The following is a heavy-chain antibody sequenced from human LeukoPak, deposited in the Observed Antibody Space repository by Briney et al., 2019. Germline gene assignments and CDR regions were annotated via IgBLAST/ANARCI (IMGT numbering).Heavy chain of an antibody. CDR1: GYTFTSYG. D-gene: IGHD3-10*01. CDR2: ISVYNGNT. V-gene: IGHV1-18*01. J-gene: IGHJ4*02. Sequence: ASVKVSCKASGYTFTSYGISWVRQAPGQGLEWKGWISVYNGNTKYAQKIQGRVTMTTDTSTSTAYMELRSLRSDDTAVYYCARDLGFGELSYFDYWGQGTLVTVSS. CDR3: ARDLGFGELSYFDY.